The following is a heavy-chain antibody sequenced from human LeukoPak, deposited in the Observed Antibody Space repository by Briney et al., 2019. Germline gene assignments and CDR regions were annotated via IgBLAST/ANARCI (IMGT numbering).Heavy chain of an antibody. D-gene: IGHD2-2*01. CDR2: INPSGGST. V-gene: IGHV1-46*01. CDR3: ARDPSGGYCSSTSCYLDY. Sequence: ASVKVSCKASGYTFTSYYMHWVRQAPGQGLEWMGVINPSGGSTSYAQKFQGRVTMTTDTSTSTAYMELRSLRSDDTAVYYCARDPSGGYCSSTSCYLDYWGQGTLVTVSS. CDR1: GYTFTSYY. J-gene: IGHJ4*02.